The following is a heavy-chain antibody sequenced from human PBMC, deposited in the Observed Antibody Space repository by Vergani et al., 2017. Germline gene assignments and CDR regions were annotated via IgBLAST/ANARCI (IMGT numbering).Heavy chain of an antibody. J-gene: IGHJ6*03. CDR1: GFTFSDYY. V-gene: IGHV3-30*03. CDR3: ARDGGIAAAGQDYYYYYMDV. CDR2: ISYDGSNK. D-gene: IGHD6-13*01. Sequence: QVQLVESGGGLVKPGGSLRLSCAASGFTFSDYYMSWIRQAPGKGLEWVAVISYDGSNKYYADSVKGRFTISRDNSKNTLYLQMNSLRAEDTAVYYCARDGGIAAAGQDYYYYYMDVWGKGTTVTVSS.